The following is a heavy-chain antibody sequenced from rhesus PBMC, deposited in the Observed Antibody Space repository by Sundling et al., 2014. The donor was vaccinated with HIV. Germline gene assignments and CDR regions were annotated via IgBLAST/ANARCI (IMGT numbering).Heavy chain of an antibody. CDR3: TRGPITIFGLSKRGYFDY. Sequence: EVQLVESGGGLVQPGGSLRLSCAASGFTFSSYGMSWVRQAPGKGLEWVSSISSASSYIYYADSVKGRFTISRDNAKNSLSLQMNSLRAEDTAVYYCTRGPITIFGLSKRGYFDYWGQGVLVTVSS. D-gene: IGHD3-3*01. J-gene: IGHJ4*01. CDR2: ISSASSYI. V-gene: IGHV3-136*01. CDR1: GFTFSSYG.